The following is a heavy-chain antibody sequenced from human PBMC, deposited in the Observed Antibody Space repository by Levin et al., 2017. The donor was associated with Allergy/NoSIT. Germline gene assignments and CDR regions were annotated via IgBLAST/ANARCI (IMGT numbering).Heavy chain of an antibody. J-gene: IGHJ4*02. CDR2: ISSTGSTI. D-gene: IGHD3-3*01. V-gene: IGHV3-48*03. CDR1: GFTFSSYE. CDR3: ARQLGNFWSGYNYVDY. Sequence: GGSLRLSCAASGFTFSSYEMNWVRRAPGKGLEWVSYISSTGSTIYSADSVKGRFTISSDTAKNSLYLHMNGLRAEDTAVYYCARQLGNFWSGYNYVDYWGQGTLVTVSS.